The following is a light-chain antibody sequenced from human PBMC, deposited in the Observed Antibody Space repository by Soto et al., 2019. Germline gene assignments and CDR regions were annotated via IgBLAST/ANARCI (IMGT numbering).Light chain of an antibody. CDR1: SSDVGSYNS. V-gene: IGLV2-11*01. CDR3: SSYAGNYTLD. Sequence: QSVLTQPRSVSGSPGQSVTISCTGTSSDVGSYNSVSWYQQHPGKAPKLLIYDVNKRPSGVSYRFSGSMSGNTASLTISGLQADDEADYHCSSYAGNYTLDFGGGTQLTVL. CDR2: DVN. J-gene: IGLJ2*01.